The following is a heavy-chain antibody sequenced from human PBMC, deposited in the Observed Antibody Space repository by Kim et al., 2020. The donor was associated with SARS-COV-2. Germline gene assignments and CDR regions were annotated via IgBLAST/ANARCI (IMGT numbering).Heavy chain of an antibody. D-gene: IGHD6-19*01. Sequence: DYAVSVKSRITLNPDTSKSQFSLQLSSVIPEDSAVYYCARRHSSGLYDYWGQGTLVTVSS. V-gene: IGHV6-1*01. J-gene: IGHJ4*02. CDR3: ARRHSSGLYDY.